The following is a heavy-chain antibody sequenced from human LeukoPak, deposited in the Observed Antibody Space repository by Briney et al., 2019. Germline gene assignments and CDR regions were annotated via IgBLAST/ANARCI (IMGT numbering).Heavy chain of an antibody. V-gene: IGHV3-7*03. CDR3: ARDLPPYYYDSSGYDY. D-gene: IGHD3-22*01. Sequence: GGSLRLSCAASGFALSSHWMTWVRQAPGKGLEWVANIKQDGSEKYYVDSVKGRFTISRDNAKNSLYLQMNSLRAEDTAVYYCARDLPPYYYDSSGYDYWGQGTLVTVSS. J-gene: IGHJ4*02. CDR2: IKQDGSEK. CDR1: GFALSSHW.